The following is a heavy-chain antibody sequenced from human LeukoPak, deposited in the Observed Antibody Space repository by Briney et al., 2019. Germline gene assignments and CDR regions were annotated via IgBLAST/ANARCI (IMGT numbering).Heavy chain of an antibody. CDR1: GGSISSTSYY. V-gene: IGHV4-39*01. J-gene: IGHJ4*02. D-gene: IGHD2-2*01. CDR3: ARQVRGYCSSTSCHTDY. CDR2: IYYSGST. Sequence: SETLSLTCTVSGGSISSTSYYWGWIRQPPGKGLEWIGSIYYSGSTYYKPSLKSRVTISVDTPKNQFSLKLTSVTAADTAVYYCARQVRGYCSSTSCHTDYWGQGTLVTVSS.